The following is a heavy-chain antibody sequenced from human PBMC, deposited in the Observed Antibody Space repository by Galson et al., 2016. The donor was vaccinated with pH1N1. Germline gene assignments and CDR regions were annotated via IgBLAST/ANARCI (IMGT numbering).Heavy chain of an antibody. J-gene: IGHJ4*02. CDR1: GFTFSSYG. D-gene: IGHD1-1*01. Sequence: SLRLSCAASGFTFSSYGLHWVRQAPGKGLESVAFIWYDGSNKYYGDSVKGRFTISRDNSKNTLHLQMNSLRSEDTAVYYCAKEGYREVTSGAPLDYWGQGTLVTVSS. CDR2: IWYDGSNK. V-gene: IGHV3-30*02. CDR3: AKEGYREVTSGAPLDY.